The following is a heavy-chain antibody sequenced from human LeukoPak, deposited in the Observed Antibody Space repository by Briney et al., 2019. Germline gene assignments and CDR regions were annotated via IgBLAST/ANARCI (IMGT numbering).Heavy chain of an antibody. Sequence: GASVTVSCKASGYTFTSYDINWVRQATGQGLEWMGWMNPNSGNTGYAQKFQGRVTMTRNTSISTAYMELSSLRSEDTAVYYCARLRGVVRNRRYGMDVWGQGTTVTVSS. CDR1: GYTFTSYD. CDR2: MNPNSGNT. J-gene: IGHJ6*02. CDR3: ARLRGVVRNRRYGMDV. D-gene: IGHD2-15*01. V-gene: IGHV1-8*01.